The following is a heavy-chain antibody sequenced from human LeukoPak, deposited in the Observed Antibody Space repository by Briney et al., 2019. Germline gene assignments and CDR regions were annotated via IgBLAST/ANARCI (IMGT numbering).Heavy chain of an antibody. J-gene: IGHJ4*02. CDR1: GFTFSDYY. CDR2: ISSSGSTI. CDR3: ARARIAVAGTPFDY. Sequence: PGGSLRLSCAASGFTFSDYYMSWIRQAPGKGLEWVSYISSSGSTIYYADSVKGRFTISRDNARNSLYLQMNSLRAEDTAVYYCARARIAVAGTPFDYWGQGTLVTVSS. V-gene: IGHV3-11*04. D-gene: IGHD6-19*01.